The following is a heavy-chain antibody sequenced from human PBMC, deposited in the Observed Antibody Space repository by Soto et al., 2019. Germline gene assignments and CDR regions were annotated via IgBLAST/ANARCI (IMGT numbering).Heavy chain of an antibody. V-gene: IGHV1-2*02. CDR1: GDTLSDYH. D-gene: IGHD1-1*01. CDR3: ARHYSPADKEWNDRNRRLDP. Sequence: APVKGSWKGSGDTLSDYHIHWVGQAPGQGVGGVGWINPTNGGTNYPQKFQGRVTLASDPSVSTAYMELSRLTSDDTAVYYCARHYSPADKEWNDRNRRLDPWGQGTLVTVSS. J-gene: IGHJ5*02. CDR2: INPTNGGT.